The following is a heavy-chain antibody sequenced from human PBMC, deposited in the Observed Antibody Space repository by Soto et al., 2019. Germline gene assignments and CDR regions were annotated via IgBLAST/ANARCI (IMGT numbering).Heavy chain of an antibody. CDR3: AKSLSAIPGDS. CDR2: IKQDGSEK. V-gene: IGHV3-7*05. CDR1: GFTFSSYW. D-gene: IGHD2-2*01. J-gene: IGHJ4*02. Sequence: EVQLVESGGGLVQSGGSLRLSCAASGFTFSSYWMSWVRQGPGKGPEWVANIKQDGSEKYYVDSVKGRFTISRDNGKNSLYLQMTSLRAEDTAVYHCAKSLSAIPGDSWGQGTLVTVSS.